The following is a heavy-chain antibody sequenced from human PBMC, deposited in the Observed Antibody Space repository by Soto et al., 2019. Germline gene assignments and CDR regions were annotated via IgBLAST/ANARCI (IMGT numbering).Heavy chain of an antibody. V-gene: IGHV4-31*03. CDR3: ARLDSSGWTNSYYYALDV. J-gene: IGHJ6*02. CDR1: GGSISTGGYY. Sequence: SETLSLTCTVSGGSISTGGYYWSWIRQSQGKGLEWIGHIYFSGNAYYDPSLKSRISISVDTSKNQFSLKLTSVTAADTAVYYCARLDSSGWTNSYYYALDVWGQGTTVTV. D-gene: IGHD6-19*01. CDR2: IYFSGNA.